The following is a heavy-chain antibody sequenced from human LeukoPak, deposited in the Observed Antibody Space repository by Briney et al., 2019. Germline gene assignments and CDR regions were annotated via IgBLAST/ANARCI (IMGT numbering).Heavy chain of an antibody. CDR3: ARQALWFFDH. J-gene: IGHJ4*02. CDR2: ISYGGST. CDR1: GGSISSNSNY. D-gene: IGHD2-21*01. V-gene: IGHV4-39*01. Sequence: PSETLSLTCTVSGGSISSNSNYWAWIRQPPGRGLEWIGSISYGGSTYYSPSLESRVTISVDTSKNQFSLRLSSVTAADTAVYYCARQALWFFDHWGQGTLVTVSS.